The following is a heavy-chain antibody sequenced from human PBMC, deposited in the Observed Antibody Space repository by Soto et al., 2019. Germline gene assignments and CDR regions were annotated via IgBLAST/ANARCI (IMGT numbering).Heavy chain of an antibody. CDR2: INSDGSST. V-gene: IGHV3-74*01. CDR3: ARGTQEGIAVAVRFDY. Sequence: EVQLVESGGGLVQPGGSLRLSCAASGFTFSSYWMHWVRQAPGKGLVWVSRINSDGSSTSYADSVKGRFTISRDNAKNTRYLQMNSLRAEDTAVYYCARGTQEGIAVAVRFDYWGQGTLVTVSS. D-gene: IGHD6-19*01. J-gene: IGHJ4*02. CDR1: GFTFSSYW.